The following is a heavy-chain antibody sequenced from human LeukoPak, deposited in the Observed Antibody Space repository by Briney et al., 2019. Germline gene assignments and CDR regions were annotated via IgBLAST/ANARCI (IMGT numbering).Heavy chain of an antibody. CDR1: GYSISSGYY. Sequence: NPSETLSLTCAVSGYSISSGYYWGWIRQPPGKGLEWIGSIYHSGSTYYNPSLKSRVTISVDTSKNQFSLKLSSVTAAGTAVYYCARRRYCSSTSCYYMDVWGKGTTVTVSS. CDR3: ARRRYCSSTSCYYMDV. V-gene: IGHV4-38-2*01. D-gene: IGHD2-2*01. J-gene: IGHJ6*03. CDR2: IYHSGST.